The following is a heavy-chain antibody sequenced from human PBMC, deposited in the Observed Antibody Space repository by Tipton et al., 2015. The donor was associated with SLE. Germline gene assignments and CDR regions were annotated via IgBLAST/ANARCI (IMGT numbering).Heavy chain of an antibody. CDR1: GGSISSGSYY. Sequence: TLSLTCTVSGGSISSGSYYWSWIRQPPGKGLEWIGEINHSGSTNYNPSLKSRVTISVDTSKNQFSLKLSSVTAADTAVYYCARGPSITYFDYWGQGTLVTVSS. CDR2: INHSGST. V-gene: IGHV4-39*07. CDR3: ARGPSITYFDY. D-gene: IGHD1-14*01. J-gene: IGHJ4*02.